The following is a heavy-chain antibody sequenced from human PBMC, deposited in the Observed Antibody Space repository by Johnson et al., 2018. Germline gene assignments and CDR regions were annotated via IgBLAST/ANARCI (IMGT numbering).Heavy chain of an antibody. CDR3: AREGRDYYYMDV. CDR1: GDSINSDSYY. J-gene: IGHJ6*03. Sequence: QVQLQESGPGLVKPTETLSLTCVVSGDSINSDSYYGAWIRQPPGTGLEWIGSVFYRGHSYYNPSLKGRVTISMDTSENHFSLQLTSVTAADTAVYFCAREGRDYYYMDVWGKGTPVTVSS. CDR2: VFYRGHS. V-gene: IGHV4-39*07.